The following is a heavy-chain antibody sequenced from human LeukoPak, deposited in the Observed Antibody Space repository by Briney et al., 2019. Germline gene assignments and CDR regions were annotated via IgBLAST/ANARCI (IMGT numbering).Heavy chain of an antibody. CDR3: ARVGRPYYYDSSGYYST. Sequence: GGSLRLSCAASGFTFSSYSMNWVRQAPGKGLEWVSYISSSSSTIYYADSVKGRFTISRDNAKNSLYLQMNSLRAEDTAVYYCARVGRPYYYDSSGYYSTWGQGTLVTVSS. CDR2: ISSSSSTI. J-gene: IGHJ5*02. V-gene: IGHV3-48*01. CDR1: GFTFSSYS. D-gene: IGHD3-22*01.